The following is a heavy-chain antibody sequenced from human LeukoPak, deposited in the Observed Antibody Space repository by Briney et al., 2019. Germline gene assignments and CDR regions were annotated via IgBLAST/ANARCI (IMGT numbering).Heavy chain of an antibody. V-gene: IGHV1-8*01. CDR1: GYTFTSYA. CDR3: ARVRGVAGTYYFKYMDI. J-gene: IGHJ6*03. CDR2: MNPNSGNT. Sequence: ASLKLPSNASGYTFTSYAINFVPRASGEGLEWMGWMNPNSGNTGNSQKFQGRVTMTSTSYISTAYIGLSSLRSEDTAVYYCARVRGVAGTYYFKYMDIWGKVPIVTVSS. D-gene: IGHD6-19*01.